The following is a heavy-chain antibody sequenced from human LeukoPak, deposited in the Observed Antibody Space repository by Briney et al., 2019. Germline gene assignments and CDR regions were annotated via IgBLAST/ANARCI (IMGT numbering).Heavy chain of an antibody. Sequence: PGGSLRLSCAASGFTLSDYYMSWIRQAPGKGLEWVSYISSSGSTIYYADSVKGRFTISRDNAKNSLYLQMNSLRAEDTAVYYCARGIASLGEVVAATKDYYYGMDVWGQGTTVTVSS. CDR1: GFTLSDYY. V-gene: IGHV3-11*01. CDR3: ARGIASLGEVVAATKDYYYGMDV. D-gene: IGHD2-15*01. CDR2: ISSSGSTI. J-gene: IGHJ6*02.